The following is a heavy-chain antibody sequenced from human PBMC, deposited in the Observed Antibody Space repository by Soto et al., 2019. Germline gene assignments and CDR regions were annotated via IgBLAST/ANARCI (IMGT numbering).Heavy chain of an antibody. J-gene: IGHJ4*02. CDR3: ARGGRKAAAPFDY. CDR2: ISSSSSYI. V-gene: IGHV3-21*01. Sequence: GGSLRLSCAASGFTFSSYSMNWVHQAPGKGLEWVSSISSSSSYIYYADSVKGRFTISRDNAKNSLYLQMNSLRAEDTAVYYCARGGRKAAAPFDYWGQGTLVTVSS. D-gene: IGHD6-13*01. CDR1: GFTFSSYS.